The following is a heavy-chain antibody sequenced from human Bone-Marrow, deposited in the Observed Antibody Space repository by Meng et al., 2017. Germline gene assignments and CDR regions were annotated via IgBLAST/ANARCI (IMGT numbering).Heavy chain of an antibody. CDR2: ISYDGSNK. V-gene: IGHV3-30*07. Sequence: GESLKISCAASGFTFSSYAMHWVRQAPGKGLEWVAVISYDGSNKYYADSVKGRFTISRDNAKNSLYLQMNSLRAEDTAVYYCARDSPSIDYWGQGTLVTVAS. CDR1: GFTFSSYA. J-gene: IGHJ4*02. CDR3: ARDSPSIDY.